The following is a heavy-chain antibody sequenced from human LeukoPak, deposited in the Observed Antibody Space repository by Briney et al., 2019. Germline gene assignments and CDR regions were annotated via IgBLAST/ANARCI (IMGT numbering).Heavy chain of an antibody. V-gene: IGHV3-23*01. CDR1: GFTFSSYA. J-gene: IGHJ4*02. CDR3: AKDQEVRATAMVLFDS. CDR2: IRGTGSST. Sequence: PGGSLRLSCGASGFTFSSYAMAWVRQAPGKGLEWVSAIRGTGSSTYYADSVKGRFTISRDNSKNTLYLQMNSLRAEDTAVYYRAKDQEVRATAMVLFDSGGQETLVTAS. D-gene: IGHD5-18*01.